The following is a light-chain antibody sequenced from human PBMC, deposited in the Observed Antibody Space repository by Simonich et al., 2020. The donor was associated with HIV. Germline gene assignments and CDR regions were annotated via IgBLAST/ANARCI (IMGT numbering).Light chain of an antibody. CDR2: TAS. CDR3: QQSYSTPGT. V-gene: IGKV1-39*01. J-gene: IGKJ4*01. Sequence: DIQMTQSPSSLSASVGDRVTITCRASQSISTYLNWYQQKPGTAPKLLIYTASSLQSGVPSRFSGSGSGTDFTLTISSLQPEDFATCYWQQSYSTPGTFGGGTRVDIK. CDR1: QSISTY.